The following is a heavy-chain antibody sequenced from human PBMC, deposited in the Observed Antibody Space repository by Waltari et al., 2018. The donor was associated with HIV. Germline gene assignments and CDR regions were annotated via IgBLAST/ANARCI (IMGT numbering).Heavy chain of an antibody. CDR3: ARDTSFWSSPALDAFDI. J-gene: IGHJ3*02. CDR2: ISNSRTYI. Sequence: EVQLVESGGGLVKPGGSLRLSCAASGFPFSRSSMHWVRQAPGKGLDWVSSISNSRTYISCAASMKGRFTLTRDNAKTVVYLQMNSLRAEDTAVYYCARDTSFWSSPALDAFDIWGQGTMVTVSS. CDR1: GFPFSRSS. D-gene: IGHD3-3*01. V-gene: IGHV3-21*01.